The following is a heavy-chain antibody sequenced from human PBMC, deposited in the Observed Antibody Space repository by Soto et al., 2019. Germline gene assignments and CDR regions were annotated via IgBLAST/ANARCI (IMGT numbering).Heavy chain of an antibody. V-gene: IGHV3-15*01. D-gene: IGHD4-17*01. Sequence: EVELVESGGVLVKPGGSLRLSCAASGFAFTNAWMTWVRQAPGKALEWVGRIRSQIDGGTTDYAAPVKGRFTISRADSKNTLYLQMHSLKTEDTAVYYCTTVAYGEYVSDYLGQGTLGTVPS. CDR3: TTVAYGEYVSDY. CDR2: IRSQIDGGTT. J-gene: IGHJ4*02. CDR1: GFAFTNAW.